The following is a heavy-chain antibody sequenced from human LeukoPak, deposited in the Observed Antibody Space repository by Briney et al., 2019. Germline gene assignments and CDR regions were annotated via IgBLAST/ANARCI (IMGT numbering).Heavy chain of an antibody. CDR1: GYTFTGYY. V-gene: IGHV1-2*02. Sequence: ASVKVSCKASGYTFTGYYMHWVRQAPGQGLEWMGWINPNSGGTNYAQKFQGRVTMTRDTSTSTVYMELSSLRSEDTAVYYCARGGYSSSSDPLNYWGQGTLVTVSS. CDR2: INPNSGGT. J-gene: IGHJ4*02. D-gene: IGHD6-6*01. CDR3: ARGGYSSSSDPLNY.